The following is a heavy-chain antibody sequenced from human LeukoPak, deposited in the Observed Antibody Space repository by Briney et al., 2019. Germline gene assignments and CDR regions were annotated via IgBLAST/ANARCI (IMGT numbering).Heavy chain of an antibody. CDR2: ITSSGSSM. J-gene: IGHJ6*03. Sequence: GGSLRLSCAGSGFTFSGYSLNWVRQAPGKGLEWVSSITSSGSSMYYADSVKGRFTISRDNAESSVYLQMNSLRAEDTAVYYCAKARYSSSSVTYYMDVWGKGTTVTVSS. CDR1: GFTFSGYS. CDR3: AKARYSSSSVTYYMDV. D-gene: IGHD6-6*01. V-gene: IGHV3-21*04.